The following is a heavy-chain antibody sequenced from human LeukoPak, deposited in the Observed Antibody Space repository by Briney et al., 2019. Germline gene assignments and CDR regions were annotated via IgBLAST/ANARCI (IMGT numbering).Heavy chain of an antibody. V-gene: IGHV5-51*01. CDR1: GYTFSSYW. D-gene: IGHD3-10*01. CDR2: TYPGGSDT. Sequence: GESLKISCKGSGYTFSSYWIGWVRQMPGQGLEWMGITYPGGSDTRYNPSFQGQVTISADKSLDTVYLHWNSLKASDTAIYYCARWTFVEFNHYYFDYWGQGSLVTVSS. J-gene: IGHJ4*02. CDR3: ARWTFVEFNHYYFDY.